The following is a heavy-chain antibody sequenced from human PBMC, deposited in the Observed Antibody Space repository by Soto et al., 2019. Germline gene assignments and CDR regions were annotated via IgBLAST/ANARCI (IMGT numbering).Heavy chain of an antibody. J-gene: IGHJ5*02. D-gene: IGHD3-3*01. CDR1: GGSISSYY. V-gene: IGHV4-59*01. CDR2: IYYSGST. CDR3: ARGLVTYYDFWSGLGSWFDP. Sequence: PSETLSLTCTVSGGSISSYYWSWIRQPPGKGLEWIGYIYYSGSTNYNPSLKSRVTISVDTSKNQFSLKLSSVTAADTAVYYCARGLVTYYDFWSGLGSWFDPWGQGTLVTVS.